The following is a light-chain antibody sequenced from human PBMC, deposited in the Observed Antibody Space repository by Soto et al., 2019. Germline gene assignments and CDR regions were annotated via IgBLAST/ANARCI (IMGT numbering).Light chain of an antibody. V-gene: IGKV3-20*01. Sequence: EIVLTQSPATLSLSPGERSTLSCRAGESVSTYLAWYQQKPGQXPRXXMYDASTRATGIPARFSGSGSGTDLTITISRLEPEDFEVYYCQQYDSSPKTFGQGTKVDIK. CDR2: DAS. CDR1: ESVSTY. CDR3: QQYDSSPKT. J-gene: IGKJ1*01.